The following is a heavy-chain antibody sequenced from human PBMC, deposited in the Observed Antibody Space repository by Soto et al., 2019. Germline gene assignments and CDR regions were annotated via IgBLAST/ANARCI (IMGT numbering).Heavy chain of an antibody. CDR1: GFTFSDYS. D-gene: IGHD6-19*01. CDR2: ISYDGTNQ. V-gene: IGHV3-30-3*01. J-gene: IGHJ4*02. CDR3: VRGQWLALDY. Sequence: PGGSLRLSCAGSGFTFSDYSIHWVRQAPGKGLEWVALISYDGTNQHYAESVKGRFTISRDNSHNTLFLQMNSLRGEDTALCYCVRGQWLALDYWGQGTVVTVSS.